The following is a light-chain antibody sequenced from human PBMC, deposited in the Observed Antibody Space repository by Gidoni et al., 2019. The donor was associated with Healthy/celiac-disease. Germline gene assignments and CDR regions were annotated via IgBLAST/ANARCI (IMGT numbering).Light chain of an antibody. V-gene: IGKV4-1*01. J-gene: IGKJ1*01. CDR3: QQYYSTPPT. Sequence: EIVMTQSPDSLAVSLGERATINCKSSQSVLYSSNNKNYLAWYQQKPGQPPKLLIYWASTRASGVPDRFSGSGSGTDFTLTISSLQAEDVAVYYCQQYYSTPPTFGQGTKVEIK. CDR1: QSVLYSSNNKNY. CDR2: WAS.